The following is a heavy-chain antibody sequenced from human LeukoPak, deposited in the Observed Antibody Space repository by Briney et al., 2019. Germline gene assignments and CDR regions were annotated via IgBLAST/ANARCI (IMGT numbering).Heavy chain of an antibody. CDR2: ISGSGGST. Sequence: GGSLRLSCAASGFTFNSYAMSWVRQAPGKGLEWVSAISGSGGSTYYADSVKGRFTISRDNSKNTLYLQMNSLRAEDTAVYYCAKAYVWGCYRSQYYFDYWGQGTLVTVSS. CDR3: AKAYVWGCYRSQYYFDY. V-gene: IGHV3-23*01. CDR1: GFTFNSYA. J-gene: IGHJ4*02. D-gene: IGHD3-16*02.